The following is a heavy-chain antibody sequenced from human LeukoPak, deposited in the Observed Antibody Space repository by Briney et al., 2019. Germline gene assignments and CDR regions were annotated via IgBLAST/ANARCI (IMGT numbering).Heavy chain of an antibody. V-gene: IGHV3-23*01. J-gene: IGHJ3*02. CDR2: ISGSGGST. CDR1: GFTFSSYA. Sequence: PGGSLRLSCAASGFTFSSYAMSWVRQAPGKGLEWVSAISGSGGSTYYADSVKGRFTISRDNSKNTLYLQMTGLRASDTAEYYCAKSLFTSATGTGRAFHIWGQGTMVTVSS. CDR3: AKSLFTSATGTGRAFHI. D-gene: IGHD1-1*01.